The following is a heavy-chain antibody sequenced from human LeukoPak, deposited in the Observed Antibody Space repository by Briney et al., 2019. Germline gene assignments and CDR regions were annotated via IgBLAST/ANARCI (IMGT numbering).Heavy chain of an antibody. D-gene: IGHD2-2*01. CDR1: AFTFSSYA. CDR3: AKDSAVVPAAPYGMDV. Sequence: GGSLRLSCAASAFTFSSYAMNWVRQAPGKGLEWVSTISGSGGGTYYADSVKGRFTISRDNPKNTLYLQMNSLRAEDTAVYYCAKDSAVVPAAPYGMDVWGQGTLVTVSS. J-gene: IGHJ6*02. V-gene: IGHV3-23*01. CDR2: ISGSGGGT.